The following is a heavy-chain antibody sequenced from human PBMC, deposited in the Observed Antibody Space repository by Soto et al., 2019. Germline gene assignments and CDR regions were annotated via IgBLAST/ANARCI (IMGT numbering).Heavy chain of an antibody. Sequence: SETLSLTCAVYGGSFSGYYWSWIRQPPGKGLEWIGEINHSGSTNYNPSLKSRVTISVDTSKNQFSLKLSSVTAAGTAVYYCARVWGEPKYQLLLVSRWFDPWGQGTLVTVSS. CDR3: ARVWGEPKYQLLLVSRWFDP. CDR1: GGSFSGYY. J-gene: IGHJ5*02. D-gene: IGHD2-2*01. CDR2: INHSGST. V-gene: IGHV4-34*01.